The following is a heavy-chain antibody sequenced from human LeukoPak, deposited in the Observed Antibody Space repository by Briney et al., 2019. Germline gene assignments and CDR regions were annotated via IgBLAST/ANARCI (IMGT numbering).Heavy chain of an antibody. J-gene: IGHJ4*02. Sequence: GGSLRLSCAASGFTFSSYAMSWVRQAPGKGLEWVSAISGSGGSTYYADSVKGRFTISRDNSKNTLYLQMNSLRAEDTAVYYCARDPHDIVVVPAAMGVDYWGQGTLVTVSS. CDR3: ARDPHDIVVVPAAMGVDY. CDR2: ISGSGGST. CDR1: GFTFSSYA. D-gene: IGHD2-2*01. V-gene: IGHV3-23*01.